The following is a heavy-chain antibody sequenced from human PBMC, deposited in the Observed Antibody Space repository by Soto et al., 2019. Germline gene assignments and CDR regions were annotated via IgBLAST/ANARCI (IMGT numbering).Heavy chain of an antibody. CDR3: TRDLDYGGNSEDFDI. CDR1: EFSFTTYW. CDR2: IYPGDSRT. D-gene: IGHD4-17*01. J-gene: IGHJ3*02. Sequence: VQLVQSGAEVKKPGESLKISCKGSEFSFTTYWIAWVRQMPGECLNWMGIIYPGDSRTTYSPSFQGQVTISADKSINTAYRQWSSLKASDTAMYYCTRDLDYGGNSEDFDIWGQGTRVTVSS. V-gene: IGHV5-51*03.